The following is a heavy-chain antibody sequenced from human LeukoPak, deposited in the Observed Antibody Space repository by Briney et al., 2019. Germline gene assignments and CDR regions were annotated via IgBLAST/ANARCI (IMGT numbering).Heavy chain of an antibody. CDR1: GGSISSGDYY. Sequence: PSETLSLTCTVSGGSISSGDYYWSWIRQPPGKGLEWIGYIYYSGSTYYNPSLKSRVTISVDTSKNQFSLKLSSVTAADTAVYYCARVQRDDSSGGDWFDPWGQGTLVTVSS. D-gene: IGHD3-22*01. CDR2: IYYSGST. J-gene: IGHJ5*02. CDR3: ARVQRDDSSGGDWFDP. V-gene: IGHV4-30-4*01.